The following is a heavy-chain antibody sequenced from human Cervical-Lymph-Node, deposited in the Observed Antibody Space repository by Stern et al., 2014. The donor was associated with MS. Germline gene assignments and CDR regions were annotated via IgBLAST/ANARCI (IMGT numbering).Heavy chain of an antibody. CDR3: AKVYGSGPFDY. CDR2: ISGSDGST. Sequence: EVQLEESGGTLVQPGGSLRLSCAASGFTFSSYAMSWVRQAPGTGLEWVSVISGSDGSTFYADSVKGLFTISRDNSKNTLFLQMNSLRAEDTAVYYCAKVYGSGPFDYWGQGTLVTVSS. D-gene: IGHD6-19*01. V-gene: IGHV3-23*04. J-gene: IGHJ4*02. CDR1: GFTFSSYA.